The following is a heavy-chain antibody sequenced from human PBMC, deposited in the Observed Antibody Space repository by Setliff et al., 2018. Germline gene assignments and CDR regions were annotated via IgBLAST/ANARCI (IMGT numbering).Heavy chain of an antibody. CDR2: IHGTEGT. D-gene: IGHD3-10*01. V-gene: IGHV4-59*11. CDR3: ARGYYNGRGYYYLPCSFDS. CDR1: GYPINTHY. Sequence: SETLSLTCTVSGYPINTHYWSWIRQSPGKALEWIGHIHGTEGTHYNPSLESRVTISRDKSPNQFSLMLRSVTAADTALYYCARGYYNGRGYYYLPCSFDSWGRGIVVTVSS. J-gene: IGHJ4*02.